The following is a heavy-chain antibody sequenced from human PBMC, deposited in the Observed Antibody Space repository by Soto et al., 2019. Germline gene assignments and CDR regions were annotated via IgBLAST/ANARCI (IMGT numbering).Heavy chain of an antibody. CDR1: GFNFDNSY. Sequence: SGGSPRLSCAVSGFNFDNSYMSWVRQAPGKGLEWVSILYSGGQTYYAESVRGRFTISRDISKNTLDLQMNRLTADDTAVYYCSKNNVAPAFVGFEYWGQGTLVTVSS. CDR2: LYSGGQT. V-gene: IGHV3-53*01. CDR3: SKNNVAPAFVGFEY. J-gene: IGHJ4*02. D-gene: IGHD2-2*01.